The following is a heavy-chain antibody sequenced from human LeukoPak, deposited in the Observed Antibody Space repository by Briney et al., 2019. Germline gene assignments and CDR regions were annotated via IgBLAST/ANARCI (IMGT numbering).Heavy chain of an antibody. J-gene: IGHJ4*02. Sequence: SETLPLTCTVSGGSMNGFYWNWIRQSAVKGLEWIGRVDVSGNTNYNPSLESRVIVSVDKSKNQFSLRLSSVTAADTAVYYCVRRSGRGLFDYWGQGTLVTVSS. V-gene: IGHV4-4*07. CDR3: VRRSGRGLFDY. CDR1: GGSMNGFY. CDR2: VDVSGNT. D-gene: IGHD5-12*01.